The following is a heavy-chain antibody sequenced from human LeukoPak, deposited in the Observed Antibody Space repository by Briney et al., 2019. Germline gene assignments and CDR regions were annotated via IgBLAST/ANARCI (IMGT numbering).Heavy chain of an antibody. D-gene: IGHD4-23*01. CDR2: ISGSGGTT. V-gene: IGHV3-23*01. J-gene: IGHJ4*02. CDR3: AKYAPPTTVVTRFFDY. CDR1: GFTFNNYA. Sequence: GGSLRLSCAASGFTFNNYAMNWVRQAPGKGLEWVSVISGSGGTTYYADSVKGRFTISRDSSKNTLYLQMNSLRAEDTAVYYCAKYAPPTTVVTRFFDYWGQGTLVTVSS.